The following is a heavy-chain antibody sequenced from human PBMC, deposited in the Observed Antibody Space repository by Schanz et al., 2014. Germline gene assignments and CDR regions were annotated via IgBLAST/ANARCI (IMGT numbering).Heavy chain of an antibody. CDR1: GFSFSTYA. J-gene: IGHJ5*02. V-gene: IGHV3-23*04. D-gene: IGHD5-12*01. CDR3: AKDLNRGATAPQS. CDR2: ISANDYDT. Sequence: EVQLVESGGGLAQPGGSLRLSCAASGFSFSTYAMNWVRQSPGKGLEWVSAISANDYDTYYAPSVKGRFTVSRDNSKNTVYLQMNSLRDEDTALYYCAKDLNRGATAPQSWGQGTLVTVSS.